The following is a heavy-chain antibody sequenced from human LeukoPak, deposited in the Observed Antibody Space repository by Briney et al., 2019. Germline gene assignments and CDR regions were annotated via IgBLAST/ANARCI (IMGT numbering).Heavy chain of an antibody. D-gene: IGHD1-26*01. CDR3: GMSGDRVPHQDDVFDV. Sequence: GASLQISCKVSGYSFTSYCIGWVRRMPGKGLEWMGIIYPGDSGPTYSPSFQGQVTISVDKSINTAYLQWSSLQASDTAMYYCGMSGDRVPHQDDVFDVWGQGTMVTVST. J-gene: IGHJ3*01. CDR1: GYSFTSYC. CDR2: IYPGDSGP. V-gene: IGHV5-51*01.